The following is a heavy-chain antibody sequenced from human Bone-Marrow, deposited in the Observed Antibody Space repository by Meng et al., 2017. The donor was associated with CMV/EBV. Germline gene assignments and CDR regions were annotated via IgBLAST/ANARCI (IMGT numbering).Heavy chain of an antibody. J-gene: IGHJ6*02. D-gene: IGHD2-2*01. CDR3: ARDLRDIVVVPAARGDMDV. Sequence: SVKVSCKASGGTFSSYAISWVRQAPGQGLEWMGGIIPIFGTANYAQKFQGRVTITTDESTSTAYMELSSLRSEDTAVYYCARDLRDIVVVPAARGDMDVWGQGTTVTVSS. CDR2: IIPIFGTA. CDR1: GGTFSSYA. V-gene: IGHV1-69*05.